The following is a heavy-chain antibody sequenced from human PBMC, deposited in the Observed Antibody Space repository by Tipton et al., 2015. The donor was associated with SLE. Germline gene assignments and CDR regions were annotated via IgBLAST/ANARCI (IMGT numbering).Heavy chain of an antibody. CDR1: GFTFSTCC. Sequence: SLRLSCTASGFTFSTCCMNSDPQAPGKGLEWLSFSSVGSNPIFYSDSAKGRFTISRDNAKNSLYLQIDSLRVEDTAVYYCATAWAFDIWGQGTMVTVSS. CDR2: SSVGSNPI. CDR3: ATAWAFDI. J-gene: IGHJ3*02. V-gene: IGHV3-48*01.